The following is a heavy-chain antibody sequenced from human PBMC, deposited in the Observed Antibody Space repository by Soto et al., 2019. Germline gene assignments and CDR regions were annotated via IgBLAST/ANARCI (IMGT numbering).Heavy chain of an antibody. D-gene: IGHD3-10*01. CDR3: AASRSRGENVDY. CDR1: GAPIRSYH. CDR2: IYHTSGT. J-gene: IGHJ4*02. Sequence: SDTLSLTFTISGAPIRSYHWNWIRQPPGKGLEWIGYIYHTSGTNSNRSLQSRVTISVAPSKTHLSLKLTSVTAADTAVYYCAASRSRGENVDYWGLGTLVTVSS. V-gene: IGHV4-59*08.